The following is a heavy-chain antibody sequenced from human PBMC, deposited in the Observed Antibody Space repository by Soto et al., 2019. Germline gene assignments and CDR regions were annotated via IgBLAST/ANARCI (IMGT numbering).Heavy chain of an antibody. J-gene: IGHJ4*02. CDR1: GFTLSGYW. D-gene: IGHD5-18*01. CDR2: VNSDGSMT. V-gene: IGHV3-74*01. Sequence: EVQLVESGGGLVQPGGSVRLSCAASGFTLSGYWMHWVRQVPGKGLVWVSRVNSDGSMTAYADSVKGRFTISRDNAKNILYLQMNSLKADDTAVYYCARGKDQRNTQTYSYFDSWGQGTQVAVSS. CDR3: ARGKDQRNTQTYSYFDS.